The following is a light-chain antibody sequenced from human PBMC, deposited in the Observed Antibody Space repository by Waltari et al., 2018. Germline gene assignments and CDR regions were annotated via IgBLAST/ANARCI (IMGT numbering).Light chain of an antibody. CDR2: DVS. CDR3: SSYAGSNNV. Sequence: QSALTQPPPASGPPGQSVTIPCTGTSSDVGGYNFVSWYQQHPGKVPKLMIYDVSKRPSGVPDRFSGSKSGNTASLTVSGLQAGDEADYYCSSYAGSNNVFGTGTKVTVL. CDR1: SSDVGGYNF. V-gene: IGLV2-8*01. J-gene: IGLJ1*01.